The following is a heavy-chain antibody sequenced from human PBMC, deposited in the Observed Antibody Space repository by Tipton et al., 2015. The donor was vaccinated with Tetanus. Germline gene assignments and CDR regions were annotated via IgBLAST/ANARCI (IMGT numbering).Heavy chain of an antibody. CDR1: GYTFNRYG. V-gene: IGHV1-18*01. CDR3: ARDYFGSGSNYYFDY. D-gene: IGHD3-10*01. CDR2: ISPLSGHT. J-gene: IGHJ4*02. Sequence: QVQLVQSGAEMKKPGASVRVSCKASGYTFNRYGITWVRQAPGQGLKWMGWISPLSGHTNYANEVQDRVTMTTDTSTSTAYMELRSLRSDDTAVYYCARDYFGSGSNYYFDYWGQGSLVSVSS.